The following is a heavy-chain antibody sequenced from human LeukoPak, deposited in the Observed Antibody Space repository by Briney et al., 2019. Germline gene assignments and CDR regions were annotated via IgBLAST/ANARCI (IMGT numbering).Heavy chain of an antibody. CDR3: ARPGSGWSPLDY. CDR1: GYTCTGYY. D-gene: IGHD6-19*01. V-gene: IGHV1-2*02. Sequence: ASVKVSCKASGYTCTGYYMHWVRQAPGQGLEWMGWINPNSGGTNYAQKFQGRVTMTRDTSISTAYMELSSLRSDDTAVYYCARPGSGWSPLDYWSQGTLVTVSS. CDR2: INPNSGGT. J-gene: IGHJ4*02.